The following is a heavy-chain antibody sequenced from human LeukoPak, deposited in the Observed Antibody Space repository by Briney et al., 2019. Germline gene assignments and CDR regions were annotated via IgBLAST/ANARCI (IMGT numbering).Heavy chain of an antibody. CDR2: ISGSGGST. Sequence: GGSLRLSCAASGFTFSSYAMSWVRQAPGKGLEWVSAISGSGGSTYYADSVKGRFTISRDNSKNTLYLQMNSLRAEDTAVYYCAKDPPGNKAAACNSCGYWGQGTLVTVSS. J-gene: IGHJ4*02. V-gene: IGHV3-23*01. CDR3: AKDPPGNKAAACNSCGY. D-gene: IGHD6-25*01. CDR1: GFTFSSYA.